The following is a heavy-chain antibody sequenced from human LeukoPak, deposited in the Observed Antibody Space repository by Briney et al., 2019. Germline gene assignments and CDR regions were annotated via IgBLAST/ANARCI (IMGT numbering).Heavy chain of an antibody. CDR3: ARSIMITFGGVIPHYFDY. J-gene: IGHJ4*02. CDR1: GGSISSSSYY. V-gene: IGHV4-39*01. D-gene: IGHD3-16*02. Sequence: SESLSLTCTVSGGSISSSSYYWGWIRQPPGKGLEWIGSIYYSGSTYYNPSLKSRVTISVDTSKNQFSLKLSSVTAADTAVYYCARSIMITFGGVIPHYFDYWGQGTLVTVSS. CDR2: IYYSGST.